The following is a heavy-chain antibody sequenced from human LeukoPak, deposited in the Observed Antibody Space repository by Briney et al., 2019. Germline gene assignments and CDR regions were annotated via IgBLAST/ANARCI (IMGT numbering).Heavy chain of an antibody. J-gene: IGHJ5*02. CDR3: ARTRRWSDP. Sequence: SETLSLTCTVSGGSISSYYWSWIRQPPGKGLEWIGYIYTSGSTNYNPSLKSRVAISVDTSKNQFSLKLSSVTAADTAVYYCARTRRWSDPWGQGTLVTVSS. CDR2: IYTSGST. V-gene: IGHV4-4*09. CDR1: GGSISSYY.